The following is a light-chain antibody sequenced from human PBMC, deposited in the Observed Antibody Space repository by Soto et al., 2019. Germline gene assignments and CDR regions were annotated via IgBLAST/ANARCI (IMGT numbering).Light chain of an antibody. CDR1: QSVSRSY. CDR3: HHYET. J-gene: IGKJ1*01. V-gene: IGKV3-20*01. CDR2: GAS. Sequence: EIVLTQSPGTLSLSPGDRATLSCRASQSVSRSYLGWYQQKPGQAPRLLMYGASIRAAGVPDRFSGSGSGTEFTLPISRLAPEDFTVYYCHHYETFGQGTKVDIK.